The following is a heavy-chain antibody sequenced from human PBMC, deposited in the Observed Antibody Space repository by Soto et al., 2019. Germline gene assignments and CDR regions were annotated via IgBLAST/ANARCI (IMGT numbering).Heavy chain of an antibody. CDR2: TFPGNSET. CDR1: GYSFSNYW. V-gene: IGHV5-51*01. J-gene: IGHJ6*02. Sequence: GESLKISCKGPGYSFSNYWIGWVRQMSGKGLEWMAITFPGNSETRYSPSFQGHVTISVDRSISTAYLQWSSLKASDTALYYCARSRYYDTTGYYPFYYYYYGMDVWGQGTTVTVSS. CDR3: ARSRYYDTTGYYPFYYYYYGMDV. D-gene: IGHD3-22*01.